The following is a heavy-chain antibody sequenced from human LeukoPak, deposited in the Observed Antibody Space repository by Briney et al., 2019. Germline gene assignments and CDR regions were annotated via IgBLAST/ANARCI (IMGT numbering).Heavy chain of an antibody. CDR3: ARDNHSGSWSWFDP. D-gene: IGHD6-13*01. CDR2: ISAYSGHT. CDR1: GYTFTNYG. Sequence: ASVKVSCTASGYTFTNYGISWVRQAPGQGPEWMGWISAYSGHTNYAQKVQGRVTMTTDTSTSTAYMELRSLRSDDTAVYYCARDNHSGSWSWFDPWGQGTLVSVSA. J-gene: IGHJ5*02. V-gene: IGHV1-18*01.